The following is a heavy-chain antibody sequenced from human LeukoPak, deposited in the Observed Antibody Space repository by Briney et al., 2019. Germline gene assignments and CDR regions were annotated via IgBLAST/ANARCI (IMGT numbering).Heavy chain of an antibody. CDR3: ARDRKCLEFDY. J-gene: IGHJ4*02. CDR2: ISYDGSNK. V-gene: IGHV3-30*04. D-gene: IGHD5/OR15-5a*01. CDR1: GFTFSSYA. Sequence: GGSLRLSCAASGFTFSSYAMHWVRQPQGKGLEWVAVISYDGSNKYYADSVKGRFTISRDNSKNTLYLQMNSLRAEDTAVYYCARDRKCLEFDYWGQGTLVTVSS.